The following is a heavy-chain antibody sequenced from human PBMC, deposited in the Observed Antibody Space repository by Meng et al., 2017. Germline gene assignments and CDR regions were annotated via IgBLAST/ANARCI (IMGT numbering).Heavy chain of an antibody. Sequence: ASVKVSCKASGYTFTSYATHWVRQAPGQRLEWMGWINAGNGNTKYSQKFQGRVTITRDTSASTAYMELSSLRSEDTAVYYCARVGGSGWYVYYFDYWGQGTLVTVSS. CDR2: INAGNGNT. J-gene: IGHJ4*02. V-gene: IGHV1-3*01. CDR3: ARVGGSGWYVYYFDY. CDR1: GYTFTSYA. D-gene: IGHD6-19*01.